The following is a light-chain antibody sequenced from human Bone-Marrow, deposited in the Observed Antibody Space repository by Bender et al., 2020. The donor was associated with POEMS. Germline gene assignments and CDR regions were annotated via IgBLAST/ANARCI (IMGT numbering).Light chain of an antibody. J-gene: IGLJ3*02. CDR2: DVT. CDR3: SSFAGTNNLV. Sequence: QSALTQPASVSGSPGQSITISCTGTSSDVGGYDFVSWYQHHPGKAPRLMLYDVTTRPSGVSSRFSGSKSGNTASLTVSGLQAEDEAHYYCSSFAGTNNLVFGGGTKLTVL. V-gene: IGLV2-14*01. CDR1: SSDVGGYDF.